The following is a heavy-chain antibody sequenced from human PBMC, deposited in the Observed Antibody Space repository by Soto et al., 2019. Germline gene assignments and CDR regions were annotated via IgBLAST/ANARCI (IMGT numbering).Heavy chain of an antibody. D-gene: IGHD3-3*01. Sequence: SETLSLTCAVYGGSFSGYYWSWIRQPPGKGLEWIGEINHSGSTNYNPSLKSRVTISVDTSKNQFSLKLSSVTAADTAVYYCARGFGRFSHYYGMDVWGQGTTVTVSS. CDR1: GGSFSGYY. CDR2: INHSGST. V-gene: IGHV4-34*01. J-gene: IGHJ6*02. CDR3: ARGFGRFSHYYGMDV.